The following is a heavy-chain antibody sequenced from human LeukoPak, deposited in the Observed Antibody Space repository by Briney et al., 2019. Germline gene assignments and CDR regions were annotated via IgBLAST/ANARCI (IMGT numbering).Heavy chain of an antibody. Sequence: PGGSLRLSCAASGFTFSSYAMHWFRQTPGRGLEWVAVISFDGSTKYYADSVKGRFTISRDNAKNSLYLQLNSLRAEDTAVYYCAREGRAYYYDSSAYPDYWGQGTLVTVSS. J-gene: IGHJ4*02. D-gene: IGHD3-22*01. CDR1: GFTFSSYA. V-gene: IGHV3-30*04. CDR2: ISFDGSTK. CDR3: AREGRAYYYDSSAYPDY.